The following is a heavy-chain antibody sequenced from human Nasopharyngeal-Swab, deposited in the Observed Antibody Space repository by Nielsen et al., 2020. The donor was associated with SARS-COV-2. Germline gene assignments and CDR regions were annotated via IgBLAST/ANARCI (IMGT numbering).Heavy chain of an antibody. Sequence: GGSPRLSCAASGFTFSSYAMSWVRQAPGKGLEWVSAISGSGGSTYYADSVKGRFTISRDNSKNTLYLQMNSLRAEDTAVYYCAKIFRGDYYYYYMDVWGKGTTVTVSS. V-gene: IGHV3-23*01. D-gene: IGHD2-15*01. J-gene: IGHJ6*03. CDR2: ISGSGGST. CDR1: GFTFSSYA. CDR3: AKIFRGDYYYYYMDV.